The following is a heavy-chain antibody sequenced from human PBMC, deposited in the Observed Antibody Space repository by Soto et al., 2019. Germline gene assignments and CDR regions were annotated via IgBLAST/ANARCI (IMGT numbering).Heavy chain of an antibody. Sequence: EVQLVESGGGLIQSGGSLRLSCAASGITVSRNYMSWVRQAPGKGLEWVSVIYGGGVTQYAEFVQGRFIISRDNSKNTFYLQMNSLRAEDTAVYYCARGGEDILDVYGMDVWGQGTTVTVSS. CDR3: ARGGEDILDVYGMDV. CDR1: GITVSRNY. D-gene: IGHD3-10*01. J-gene: IGHJ6*02. CDR2: IYGGGVT. V-gene: IGHV3-53*01.